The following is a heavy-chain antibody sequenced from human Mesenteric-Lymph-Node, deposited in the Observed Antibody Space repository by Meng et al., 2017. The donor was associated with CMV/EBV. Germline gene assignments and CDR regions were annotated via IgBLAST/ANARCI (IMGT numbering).Heavy chain of an antibody. Sequence: GSLRLSCSVSGDSISSYYWSWIRQPPGKGLEWIGYIFYSGSTKYNPSLKSRVTISLDTSKNQFSLKLTSVTAADTAVYYCARGRSHGEFDYWGQGALVTVSS. CDR2: IFYSGST. V-gene: IGHV4-59*12. CDR3: ARGRSHGEFDY. D-gene: IGHD4-17*01. J-gene: IGHJ4*02. CDR1: GDSISSYY.